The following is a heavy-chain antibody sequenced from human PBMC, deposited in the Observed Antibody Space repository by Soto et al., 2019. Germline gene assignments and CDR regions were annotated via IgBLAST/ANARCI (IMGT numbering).Heavy chain of an antibody. V-gene: IGHV1-18*01. CDR3: VRNSHYFTNGVCDIANFGD. D-gene: IGHD2-8*01. J-gene: IGHJ4*02. Sequence: ASVKVSCNASGHTFTPYGISWVRHAPRQGLEWMGWISAYNGNTNYARKLQGRVTMTTDTSTSTSYMELRSLRSYDTAVYDCVRNSHYFTNGVCDIANFGDGGQGTLVTVSA. CDR1: GHTFTPYG. CDR2: ISAYNGNT.